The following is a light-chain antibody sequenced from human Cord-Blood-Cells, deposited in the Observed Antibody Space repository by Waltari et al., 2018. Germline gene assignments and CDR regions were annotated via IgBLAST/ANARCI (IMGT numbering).Light chain of an antibody. CDR3: KQYYSTPQT. Sequence: DIVMTQSPDSLAVSLGERATINCKSSQNVLYSSNNKNYLAWYQQKPGQPPKLRIYCASTRESVVPDRFSGSGSGTDFTLTISSLQAEDVAVYYCKQYYSTPQTFGQGTKVEIK. J-gene: IGKJ1*01. CDR2: CAS. CDR1: QNVLYSSNNKNY. V-gene: IGKV4-1*01.